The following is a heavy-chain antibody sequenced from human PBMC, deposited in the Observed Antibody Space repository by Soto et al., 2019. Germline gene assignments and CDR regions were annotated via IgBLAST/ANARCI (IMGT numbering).Heavy chain of an antibody. CDR2: ISPYNGNT. CDR3: ARAYSSDLLDY. J-gene: IGHJ4*02. V-gene: IGHV1-18*01. Sequence: ASVKVSCKASGYTFTSYGFSWVRQAPGQGLEWMGWISPYNGNTNHRQKLQGRVTMTTDTSTSTAYMELTSLRSDDTAVYYCARAYSSDLLDYWGQGTLVTVSS. D-gene: IGHD3-22*01. CDR1: GYTFTSYG.